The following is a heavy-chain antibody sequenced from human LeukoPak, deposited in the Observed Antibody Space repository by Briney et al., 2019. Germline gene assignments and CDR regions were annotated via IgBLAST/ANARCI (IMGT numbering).Heavy chain of an antibody. CDR1: GFTFSSYA. CDR2: ISYDGSNK. J-gene: IGHJ6*03. D-gene: IGHD2-21*02. Sequence: GGSLRLSCAASGFTFSSYAMHWVRQAPGKGLEWVAVISYDGSNKYYADSVKGRFTISRDNAKNTLYLQMNSLRAEDTAVYYCARAYCGGDCLSVHYYYYYMDVWGKGTTVTVSS. CDR3: ARAYCGGDCLSVHYYYYYMDV. V-gene: IGHV3-30*04.